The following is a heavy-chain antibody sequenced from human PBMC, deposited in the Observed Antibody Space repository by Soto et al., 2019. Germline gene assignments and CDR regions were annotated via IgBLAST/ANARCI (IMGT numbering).Heavy chain of an antibody. V-gene: IGHV3-30-3*01. D-gene: IGHD1-20*01. J-gene: IGHJ6*02. CDR3: ARDMFWVNWNPLWYYYYGMDV. Sequence: LRLSCAASGFTFSSYAMHWVRQAPGKGLEWVAVISYDGSNKYYADSVKGRFTISRDNSKNTLYLQMNSLRAEDTAVYYCARDMFWVNWNPLWYYYYGMDVWGQGTTVTVSS. CDR2: ISYDGSNK. CDR1: GFTFSSYA.